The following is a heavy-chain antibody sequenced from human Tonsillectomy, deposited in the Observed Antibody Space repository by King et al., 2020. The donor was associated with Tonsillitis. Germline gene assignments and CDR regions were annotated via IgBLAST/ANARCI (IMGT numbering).Heavy chain of an antibody. CDR3: TSDQDFGDY. V-gene: IGHV3-49*04. D-gene: IGHD2/OR15-2a*01. CDR2: IRSKAYGGTT. CDR1: GFTFGDYA. J-gene: IGHJ4*02. Sequence: VQLVESGGGLVQPGRSLRLSCIASGFTFGDYAMSWVRQAPGKGLEWVGFIRSKAYGGTTEYAASVKGRFTISRTDSKSIAYLQMNSLKTEDTAVYYCTSDQDFGDYWGQGTVVTVSS.